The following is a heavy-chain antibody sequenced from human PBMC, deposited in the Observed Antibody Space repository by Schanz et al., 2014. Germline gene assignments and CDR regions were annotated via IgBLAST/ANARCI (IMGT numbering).Heavy chain of an antibody. CDR1: GYTFSDYD. D-gene: IGHD5-12*01. CDR3: ARDFSAYVGNYFDY. J-gene: IGHJ4*02. CDR2: MNPNSGNP. V-gene: IGHV1-18*01. Sequence: QVQLVQSGDEVKKPGASVKVSCKTSGYTFSDYDINWVRQAPGQGLEWLGWMNPNSGNPGFAQKFRGRVTMTTDTSTSTSYMELTSLRFDDTAVYYCARDFSAYVGNYFDYWGQGTLVTVSS.